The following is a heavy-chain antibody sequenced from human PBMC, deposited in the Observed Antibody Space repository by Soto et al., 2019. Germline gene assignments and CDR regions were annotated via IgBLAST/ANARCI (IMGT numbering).Heavy chain of an antibody. CDR3: AKNYYFDY. J-gene: IGHJ4*02. CDR2: INVDDST. V-gene: IGHV3-23*01. CDR1: GFIFTSYA. Sequence: GGSLRLSCAASGFIFTSYAMSWVRQVPGKGLEWVSSINVDDSTYYTESVRGRFTVSRDNSKNTLYLQMNSPRAEDTALYYCAKNYYFDYWGRGTLVTVSS.